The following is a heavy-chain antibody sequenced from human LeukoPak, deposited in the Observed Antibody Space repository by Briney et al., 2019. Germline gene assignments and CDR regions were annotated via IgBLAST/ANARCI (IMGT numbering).Heavy chain of an antibody. CDR1: GFTFSSYA. V-gene: IGHV3-30-3*01. CDR3: ARRSIADVDY. J-gene: IGHJ4*02. D-gene: IGHD6-6*01. Sequence: GGSLRLSCVGSGFTFSSYALHWLRQAPGKGLEWVAVISADGTEKYYADSVKGRFTMSRDNSKNTLFLQMNSLRTEDTAVYYCARRSIADVDYWGQGTLVTVSS. CDR2: ISADGTEK.